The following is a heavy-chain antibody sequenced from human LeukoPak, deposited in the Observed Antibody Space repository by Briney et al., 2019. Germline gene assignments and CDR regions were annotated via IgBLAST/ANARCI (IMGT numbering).Heavy chain of an antibody. CDR3: ARSGSGWYRGLFDY. V-gene: IGHV4-59*08. D-gene: IGHD6-19*01. Sequence: SETLSLTCTVSGGSISSYYWNWIRQPPGKGLEWIGYVFYSGSTNYNPSLKSRVTISVATSKNNFSLKLSSVTAADTAVYYCARSGSGWYRGLFDYWGQGNLVTVSS. CDR2: VFYSGST. J-gene: IGHJ4*02. CDR1: GGSISSYY.